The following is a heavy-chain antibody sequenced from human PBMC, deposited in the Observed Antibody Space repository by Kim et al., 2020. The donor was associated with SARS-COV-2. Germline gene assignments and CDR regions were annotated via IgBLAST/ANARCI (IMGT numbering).Heavy chain of an antibody. CDR1: GFTFSSYA. CDR3: AKLGAKLYYFDY. J-gene: IGHJ4*02. V-gene: IGHV3-23*01. Sequence: GGSLRLSCAASGFTFSSYAMSLVRQAPGKGLEWVSAISGSAGSTYYADSVKGRFTISRDNSKNTLYLQMNSLRAEDTAVYYCAKLGAKLYYFDYWGQGTLVTVSS. CDR2: ISGSAGST. D-gene: IGHD3-16*01.